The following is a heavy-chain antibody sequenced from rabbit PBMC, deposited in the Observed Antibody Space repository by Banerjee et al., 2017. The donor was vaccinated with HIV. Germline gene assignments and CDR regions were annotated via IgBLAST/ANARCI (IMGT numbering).Heavy chain of an antibody. CDR3: ARDFGSIYHYYFTL. J-gene: IGHJ4*01. D-gene: IGHD7-1*01. CDR1: GIDLSSEYY. Sequence: QEQLEESGGGLVKLEGSLKLTCKASGIDLSSEYYMCWVRQAPGKGLELIACIYSNRGITWYASWVNGRFTISKTSSTTVTLQMTSLTAADTATYFCARDFGSIYHYYFTLWGPGTLVTVS. V-gene: IGHV1S45*01. CDR2: IYSNRGIT.